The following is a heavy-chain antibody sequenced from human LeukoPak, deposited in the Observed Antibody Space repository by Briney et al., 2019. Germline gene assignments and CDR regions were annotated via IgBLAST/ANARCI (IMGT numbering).Heavy chain of an antibody. CDR1: GFTFSSYS. J-gene: IGHJ5*02. Sequence: GGSLRLSCTASGFTFSSYSMNWVRQAPGKGPKWVSSISTSSSYIYYADSVKGRFTISRDNAKNSLYLQMNTLRAEDTAVYSGARGADGVSSNSRGWFDRWGQGTLVTVSS. D-gene: IGHD2-15*01. V-gene: IGHV3-21*01. CDR3: ARGADGVSSNSRGWFDR. CDR2: ISTSSSYI.